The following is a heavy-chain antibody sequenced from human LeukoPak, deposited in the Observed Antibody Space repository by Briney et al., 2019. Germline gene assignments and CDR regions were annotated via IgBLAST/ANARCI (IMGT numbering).Heavy chain of an antibody. J-gene: IGHJ3*02. V-gene: IGHV5-51*01. CDR3: ASGSSYCSSTSCFQYNSGYDFFNAFDI. CDR1: GYHFTGYW. Sequence: GESLKISCKGSGYHFTGYWIGWVRPMPGKGLEWMGIIYPGDSDTRYSPSFQGQVTISADKSISTAYLQWSSLKASDTAMYYCASGSSYCSSTSCFQYNSGYDFFNAFDIWGQGTMVTVSS. CDR2: IYPGDSDT. D-gene: IGHD2-2*01.